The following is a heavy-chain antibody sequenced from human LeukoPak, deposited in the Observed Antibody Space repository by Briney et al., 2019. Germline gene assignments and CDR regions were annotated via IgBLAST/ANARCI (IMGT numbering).Heavy chain of an antibody. V-gene: IGHV4-38-2*02. CDR2: IYHSGST. Sequence: PSETLSLTCAVSGYSISSGYYWGWIRQPPGKGLEWIGSIYHSGSTYYNPSLKSRVTISVDTSKNQFSLKLSSVTAADTAVYYCGRDHSDILTGWTSFAPGGKVTLVTVS. J-gene: IGHJ5*02. D-gene: IGHD3-9*01. CDR1: GYSISSGYY. CDR3: GRDHSDILTGWTSFAP.